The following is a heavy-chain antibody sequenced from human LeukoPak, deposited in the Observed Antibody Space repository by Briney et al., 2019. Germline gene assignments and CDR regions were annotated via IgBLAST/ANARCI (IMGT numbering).Heavy chain of an antibody. J-gene: IGHJ4*02. Sequence: GSSLRLSCGPSEFTFDEYAMHGVRRAPGKGLEGVSDKRWNSGRIVYADSVKGRFTISRDNAKNSLYLKMNSLRAENTALYYCAKDILSRGYRYGIDYWGQGTLVTVSS. D-gene: IGHD5-18*01. V-gene: IGHV3-9*01. CDR3: AKDILSRGYRYGIDY. CDR1: EFTFDEYA. CDR2: KRWNSGRI.